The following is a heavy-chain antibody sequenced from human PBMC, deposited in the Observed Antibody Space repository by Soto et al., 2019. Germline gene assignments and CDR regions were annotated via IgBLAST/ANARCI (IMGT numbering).Heavy chain of an antibody. J-gene: IGHJ4*02. CDR1: DGSVSSGSYY. CDR2: IYSSGST. Sequence: QAQLQESGPGLVKPSETLSLTCTVSDGSVSSGSYYWTWIRQPPGKGLEWIGYIYSSGSTLYNPSLNSRVIISVATSMTQFSLKLSSVTAADTAVYYCARDSLALFDSWGQGTLVTVSS. D-gene: IGHD5-12*01. V-gene: IGHV4-61*01. CDR3: ARDSLALFDS.